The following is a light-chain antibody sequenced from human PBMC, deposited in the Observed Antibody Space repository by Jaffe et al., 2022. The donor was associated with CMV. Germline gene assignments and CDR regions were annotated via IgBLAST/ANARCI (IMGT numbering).Light chain of an antibody. CDR3: QVWDSSSDHPV. Sequence: SYVLTQPPSVSVAPGLTARITCGANNIGSTSVNWYQQRPGQAPVLVIYYVYNRPSGIPERFSGSNSGNTATLTISRVEAGDEADYYCQVWDSSSDHPVFGGGTKVTVL. CDR2: YVY. V-gene: IGLV3-21*04. J-gene: IGLJ3*02. CDR1: NIGSTS.